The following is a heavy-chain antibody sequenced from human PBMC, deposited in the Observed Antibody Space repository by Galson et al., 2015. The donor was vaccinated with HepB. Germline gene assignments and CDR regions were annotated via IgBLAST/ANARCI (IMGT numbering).Heavy chain of an antibody. CDR3: AREEGLVGATRPGYFDF. J-gene: IGHJ4*02. D-gene: IGHD1-26*01. CDR2: IYSGGDT. Sequence: SLRLSCAASGFTVSRNYMSWVRQAPGKGLEWVSVIYSGGDTYYADSVKGRFTVSRDNSKNTLYLQMNSLRVEDTAVYYCAREEGLVGATRPGYFDFWGQGTLVTVSS. CDR1: GFTVSRNY. V-gene: IGHV3-53*01.